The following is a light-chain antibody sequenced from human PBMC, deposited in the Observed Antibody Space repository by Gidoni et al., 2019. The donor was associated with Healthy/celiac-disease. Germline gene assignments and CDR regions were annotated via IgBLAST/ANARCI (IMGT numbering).Light chain of an antibody. V-gene: IGLV3-1*01. CDR2: PDS. Sequence: SYELTQPPSVSVSPGQPASITCSGDKLGDKYACWYQQKPGQSPVLVIYPDSKRPSGIPERFSGSNSGNTATLTISGTQAMDEADYYCQAWDSSTAVVFGGGTKLTVL. J-gene: IGLJ2*01. CDR1: KLGDKY. CDR3: QAWDSSTAVV.